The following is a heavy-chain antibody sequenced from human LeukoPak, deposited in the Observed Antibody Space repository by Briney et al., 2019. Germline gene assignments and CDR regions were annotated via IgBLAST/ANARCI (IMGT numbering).Heavy chain of an antibody. CDR1: GFTFSSYS. V-gene: IGHV3-21*01. J-gene: IGHJ4*02. CDR2: ISGSSSYI. D-gene: IGHD3-16*02. Sequence: GGSLRLSCAASGFTFSSYSMNWVRQAPGKGLEWVSSISGSSSYIYYADSVKGRFTISRDNAKNSLYLQMNSLRAEDTAVYYCARGGMTYYDYVWGSYPLAYWGQGTLVTVSS. CDR3: ARGGMTYYDYVWGSYPLAY.